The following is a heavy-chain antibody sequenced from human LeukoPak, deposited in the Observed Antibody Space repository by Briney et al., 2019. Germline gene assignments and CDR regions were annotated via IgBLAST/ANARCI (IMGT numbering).Heavy chain of an antibody. CDR2: ISYEGSNK. CDR1: GFTFSSYA. V-gene: IGHV3-30*04. CDR3: ARDPENSSSWYSDY. J-gene: IGHJ4*02. D-gene: IGHD6-13*01. Sequence: GGSLRLSCAASGFTFSSYAMYWGRQAPGEGLGWGAVISYEGSNKYYADSLKGRFSISRDNSKNTLYLQMNSLRAEDTAVYYCARDPENSSSWYSDYWGQGTLVTVSS.